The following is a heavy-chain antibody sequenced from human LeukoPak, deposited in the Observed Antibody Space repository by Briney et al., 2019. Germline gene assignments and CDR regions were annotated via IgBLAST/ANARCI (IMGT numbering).Heavy chain of an antibody. J-gene: IGHJ5*02. CDR1: GYSFTSYW. V-gene: IGHV5-51*01. D-gene: IGHD4-17*01. CDR3: ARLGTTVIQYNWFDP. Sequence: PGESLKISCKGSGYSFTSYWIGWVRQMPGKGLEWTGIIYPGDSDTRYSPSFQGQVTISADKSINTAYLQWSSLKASDTAMYYCARLGTTVIQYNWFDPWGQGTLVTVSS. CDR2: IYPGDSDT.